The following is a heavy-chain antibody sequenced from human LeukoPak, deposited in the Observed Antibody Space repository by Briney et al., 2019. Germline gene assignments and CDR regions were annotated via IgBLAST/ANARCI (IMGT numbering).Heavy chain of an antibody. Sequence: GGSLRLSCAASGFTFRSYGMHWVRQGPGKGLEWVSFISYDGMNKDYADSVKGRFTISRDNSKNTLYLQMNSLRAEDTAVYYCAREAITGTFGFDPWGQGTLVTVSS. CDR1: GFTFRSYG. D-gene: IGHD1-7*01. J-gene: IGHJ5*02. V-gene: IGHV3-30*02. CDR2: ISYDGMNK. CDR3: AREAITGTFGFDP.